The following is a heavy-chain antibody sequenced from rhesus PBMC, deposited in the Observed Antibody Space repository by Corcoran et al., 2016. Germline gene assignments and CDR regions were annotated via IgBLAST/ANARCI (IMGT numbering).Heavy chain of an antibody. Sequence: QLQLQESGPGLVKPSETLSVTCAVSGGSISSSYWSWIRQAPGKGLGGIGYIYGSARSPTYTPSLKSRVTLSVDTSKNQLALKLSSVTAADTAVYYCASSWSYPEYFEFWGQGALVTVSS. CDR1: GGSISSSY. CDR3: ASSWSYPEYFEF. V-gene: IGHV4-169*02. CDR2: IYGSARSP. D-gene: IGHD1-44*02. J-gene: IGHJ1*01.